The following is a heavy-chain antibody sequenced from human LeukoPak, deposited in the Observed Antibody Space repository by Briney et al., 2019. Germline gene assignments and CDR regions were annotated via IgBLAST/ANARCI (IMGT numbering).Heavy chain of an antibody. CDR3: ARDSDYGDYVRFDY. CDR1: GFTFSSYA. Sequence: PGRSLRLSCAASGFTFSSYAMHWVRQAPGKGLEWVAVISYDGSNKYYADSVKGRFTISRDNSKNTLYLQMNSLRAEDTAVYYCARDSDYGDYVRFDYWGQGTLVTVSS. CDR2: ISYDGSNK. V-gene: IGHV3-30-3*01. D-gene: IGHD4-17*01. J-gene: IGHJ4*02.